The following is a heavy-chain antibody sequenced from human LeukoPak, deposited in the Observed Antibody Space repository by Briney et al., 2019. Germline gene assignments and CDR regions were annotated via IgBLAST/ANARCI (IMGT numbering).Heavy chain of an antibody. V-gene: IGHV3-48*03. J-gene: IGHJ4*02. CDR1: GFTFRTFE. CDR3: ARADMATITIDY. CDR2: ISSSGSNI. Sequence: GGSLRLSCAASGFTFRTFEMNWVRQAPGKGLEWVSYISSSGSNIYYADSVKGRFTISRDNAKDSLYLQMNSLRVEDTAVYYCARADMATITIDYWGQGTLVTVSS. D-gene: IGHD5-24*01.